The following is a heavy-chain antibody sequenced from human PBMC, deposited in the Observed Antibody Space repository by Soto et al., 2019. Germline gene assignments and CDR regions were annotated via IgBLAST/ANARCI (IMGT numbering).Heavy chain of an antibody. CDR1: GYTFTSYG. CDR2: ISAYNGNT. Sequence: QVQLVQSGAEVKKPGASVKVSCKASGYTFTSYGISWVRQAPGQGLEWMGWISAYNGNTNYAQKLQGRVTMTTDTXXSXAXXELRSLRSDDTAVYYCARDDFWSGPMGYYYYGMDVWGQGTTVTVSS. V-gene: IGHV1-18*01. CDR3: ARDDFWSGPMGYYYYGMDV. J-gene: IGHJ6*02. D-gene: IGHD3-3*01.